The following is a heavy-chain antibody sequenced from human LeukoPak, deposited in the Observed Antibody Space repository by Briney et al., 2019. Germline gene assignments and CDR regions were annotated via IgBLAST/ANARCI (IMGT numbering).Heavy chain of an antibody. V-gene: IGHV1-18*01. CDR2: ISAYNGNT. CDR1: GYTLTELS. CDR3: ARTDYDFWSGYSFWFDP. Sequence: ASVKVSCKVSGYTLTELSMHWVRQAPGQGLEWMGWISAYNGNTNYAQKLQGRVTMTTDTSTSTAYMELRSLRSDDTAVYYCARTDYDFWSGYSFWFDPWGQGTLVTVSS. J-gene: IGHJ5*02. D-gene: IGHD3-3*01.